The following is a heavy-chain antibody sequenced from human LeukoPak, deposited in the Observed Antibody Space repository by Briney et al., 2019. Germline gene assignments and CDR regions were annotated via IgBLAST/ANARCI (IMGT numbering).Heavy chain of an antibody. CDR2: IYYSGST. CDR3: ARVLGYSSSSWYYYYYYMDV. Sequence: PSETLSLTCTVSGCTISSSSYYWGWLRQPPGKGLEWSGSIYYSGSTYYNPSLKSRVTISVDTTKYQLSLKLSSVTAADTAVYYCARVLGYSSSSWYYYYYYMDVWGKGTTVTISS. D-gene: IGHD6-6*01. CDR1: GCTISSSSYY. V-gene: IGHV4-39*07. J-gene: IGHJ6*03.